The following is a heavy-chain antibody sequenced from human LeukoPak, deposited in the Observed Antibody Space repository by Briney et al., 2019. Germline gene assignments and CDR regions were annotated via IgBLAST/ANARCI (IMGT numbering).Heavy chain of an antibody. Sequence: ASVKVSRKASGYTLTSYYMHWVRQAPGQGLEWMGIINPSGGRTSYAQKFQGRVTMTRDTSTGTVYMELSSLRSEDTAVYYCASLRSGDYEGFDYWGQGTLVTVSS. J-gene: IGHJ4*02. V-gene: IGHV1-46*01. CDR3: ASLRSGDYEGFDY. CDR1: GYTLTSYY. CDR2: INPSGGRT. D-gene: IGHD2-21*02.